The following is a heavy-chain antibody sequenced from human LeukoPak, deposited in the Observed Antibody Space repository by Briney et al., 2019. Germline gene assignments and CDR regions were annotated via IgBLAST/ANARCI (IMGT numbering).Heavy chain of an antibody. J-gene: IGHJ4*02. V-gene: IGHV3-21*01. CDR3: ARALVGGYSYGRINY. D-gene: IGHD5-18*01. CDR1: GFTFSSYS. Sequence: GGSLRLSCAASGFTFSSYSMNWVRQAPGKGLEWVSSISSSSSYIYYADSVKGRFTISRDNAKNSLYLQMNSLRAEDTAVYYCARALVGGYSYGRINYWGQGTLVTVSS. CDR2: ISSSSSYI.